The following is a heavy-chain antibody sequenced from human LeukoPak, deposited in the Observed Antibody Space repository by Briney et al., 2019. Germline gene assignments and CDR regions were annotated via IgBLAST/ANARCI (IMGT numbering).Heavy chain of an antibody. CDR2: TNWDGGRT. D-gene: IGHD3-10*01. CDR1: GFTFDDYA. CDR3: TRHSPDYYGSGSYPSIYDY. Sequence: GGSLRLSCAASGFTFDDYAMSWVRQTPGKGLEWVSGTNWDGGRTGYADSVKGRFTISRDNAKNSLYLQMNSLRVEDTAMYYCTRHSPDYYGSGSYPSIYDYWGQGTLVTVSS. V-gene: IGHV3-20*04. J-gene: IGHJ4*02.